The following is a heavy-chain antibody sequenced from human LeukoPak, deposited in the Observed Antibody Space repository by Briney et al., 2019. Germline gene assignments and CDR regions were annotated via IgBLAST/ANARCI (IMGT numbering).Heavy chain of an antibody. J-gene: IGHJ5*02. CDR1: GYTFTSYD. D-gene: IGHD2-2*01. Sequence: GASVKVSCKASGYTFTSYDINWVRQATEHGLERMGWMNPNSGNTGYAQKFQGRVTITRNTSISTAYMELSSLRSEDTAVYYCARGCSSTSCFSMVDPWGQGTLVTVSS. V-gene: IGHV1-8*03. CDR2: MNPNSGNT. CDR3: ARGCSSTSCFSMVDP.